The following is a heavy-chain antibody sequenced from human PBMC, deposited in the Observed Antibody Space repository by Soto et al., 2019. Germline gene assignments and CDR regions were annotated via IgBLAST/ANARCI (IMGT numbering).Heavy chain of an antibody. V-gene: IGHV1-2*02. D-gene: IGHD4-4*01. J-gene: IGHJ4*02. CDR3: ARSLTTTNTLLEY. CDR2: INPNGGT. CDR1: GYTLTDNY. Sequence: ASVNVSCKASGYTLTDNYMHWVLEAPGQGLEWMGWINPNGGTNYAQKFQGRVTMTRDTSISTAYMELSRLRSDDTAVYYCARSLTTTNTLLEYWGQGTLVTVSS.